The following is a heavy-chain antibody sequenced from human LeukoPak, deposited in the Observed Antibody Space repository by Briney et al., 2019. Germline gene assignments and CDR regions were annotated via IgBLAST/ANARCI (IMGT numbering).Heavy chain of an antibody. CDR2: INQSGST. CDR1: GGSFSGYY. V-gene: IGHV4-34*01. D-gene: IGHD3-16*02. Sequence: SETLSLTCAVYGGSFSGYYWSWIRQPPGKGLEWIGEINQSGSTNYNPSLKSRVTISVDTSKNQFSLKLSSVTAADTAVYYCARDHDYVWGSYRFPYYFDYWGQGTLVTVSS. J-gene: IGHJ4*02. CDR3: ARDHDYVWGSYRFPYYFDY.